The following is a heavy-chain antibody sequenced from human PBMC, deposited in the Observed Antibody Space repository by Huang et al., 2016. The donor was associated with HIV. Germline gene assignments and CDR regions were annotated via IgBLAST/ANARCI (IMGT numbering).Heavy chain of an antibody. D-gene: IGHD3-10*01. Sequence: QIQLAQSGAEVKKPGASVKVSCKASGYTFTNYDINWGREGSGEGREWMGWMNPKSGNVGYTKKFQGRVAMLRNSSINTSYLEVTSLTSEDTAVYYCARGFGINYNHEAFDVWGQGTMVTVSS. J-gene: IGHJ3*01. CDR3: ARGFGINYNHEAFDV. CDR1: GYTFTNYD. V-gene: IGHV1-8*01. CDR2: MNPKSGNV.